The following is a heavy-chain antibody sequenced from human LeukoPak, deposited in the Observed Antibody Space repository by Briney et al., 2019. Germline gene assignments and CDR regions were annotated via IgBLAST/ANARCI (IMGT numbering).Heavy chain of an antibody. J-gene: IGHJ5*02. CDR3: ARGATMVLGFDP. CDR2: IYYSGST. Sequence: SETLSLTCTVSGGSISSYYWSWIRQPPGKGLEWIGYIYYSGSTNYNPSLKSRVTISVDTFKNQFSLKLSSVTAADTAVYYCARGATMVLGFDPWGQGTLVTVSS. CDR1: GGSISSYY. V-gene: IGHV4-59*01. D-gene: IGHD3-10*01.